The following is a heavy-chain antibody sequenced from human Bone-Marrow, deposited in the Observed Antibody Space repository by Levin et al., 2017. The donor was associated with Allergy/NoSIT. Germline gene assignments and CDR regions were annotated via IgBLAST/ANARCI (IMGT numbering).Heavy chain of an antibody. CDR3: ARDRVGYCSGGSCYCMDV. J-gene: IGHJ6*02. CDR1: GYTFTSYG. CDR2: ISAYNGNT. V-gene: IGHV1-18*01. Sequence: ASVKVSCKASGYTFTSYGISWVRQAPGQGLEWMGWISAYNGNTNYAQKLQGRVTMTTDTSTSTAYMELRSLRSDDTAVYYCARDRVGYCSGGSCYCMDVWGQGTTVTVSS. D-gene: IGHD2-15*01.